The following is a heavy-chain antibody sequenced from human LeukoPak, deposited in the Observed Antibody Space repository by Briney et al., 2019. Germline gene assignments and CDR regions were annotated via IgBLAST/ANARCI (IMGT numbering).Heavy chain of an antibody. J-gene: IGHJ4*02. CDR1: GASISSYY. Sequence: SETLSLTCTVSGASISSYYWSWIRQPPGRGLEWIAYIFYGGTTNYNPSLKSRVTISVDTSKNQFSLKLSSVTAADTAVYYCARHDHRGGSYDYWGQGTLVTVSS. V-gene: IGHV4-59*08. CDR2: IFYGGTT. D-gene: IGHD1-26*01. CDR3: ARHDHRGGSYDY.